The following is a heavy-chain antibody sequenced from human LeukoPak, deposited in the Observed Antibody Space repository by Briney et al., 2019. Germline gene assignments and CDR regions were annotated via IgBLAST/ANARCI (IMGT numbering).Heavy chain of an antibody. V-gene: IGHV4-34*01. CDR1: GGSFSGYY. Sequence: SETLSLTCAVYGGSFSGYYWSWIRQTPEKGLEWIGEINDSGITNFNPSLKSRITMSVDTSKKQFSLILRSVTAADTALFYCARVYSFGSQALPRRNWFDPWGQGTRVIVSS. D-gene: IGHD3-16*01. CDR2: INDSGIT. J-gene: IGHJ5*02. CDR3: ARVYSFGSQALPRRNWFDP.